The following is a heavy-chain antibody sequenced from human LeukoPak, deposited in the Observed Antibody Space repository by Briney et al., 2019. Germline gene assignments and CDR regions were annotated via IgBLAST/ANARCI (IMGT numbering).Heavy chain of an antibody. CDR1: GYTFTSYD. J-gene: IGHJ5*02. V-gene: IGHV1-8*01. CDR2: MNPNSGNT. CDR3: ARGLLSTGAKNP. D-gene: IGHD2-15*01. Sequence: ALVKVSCKASGYTFTSYDINWVRQATGQGLEWMGWMNPNSGNTGYAQKFQGRVTMTRNTSISTAYMELSSLRSEDTAVYYCARGLLSTGAKNPWGQGTLVTVSS.